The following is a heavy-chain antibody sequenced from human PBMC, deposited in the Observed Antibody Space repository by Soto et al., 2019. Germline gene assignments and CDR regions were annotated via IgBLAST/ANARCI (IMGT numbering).Heavy chain of an antibody. V-gene: IGHV4-59*01. J-gene: IGHJ4*02. D-gene: IGHD5-12*01. CDR2: IYYSGST. CDR3: VRESGSGYERALDY. Sequence: PSETLSLTCTVSGGSISSYYWSWIRQPPGKGLEWIGYIYYSGSTNYNPSLKSRVTISVDTSKNQFSLKLSSVTAADTAVYYCVRESGSGYERALDYWGQGTLVTVSS. CDR1: GGSISSYY.